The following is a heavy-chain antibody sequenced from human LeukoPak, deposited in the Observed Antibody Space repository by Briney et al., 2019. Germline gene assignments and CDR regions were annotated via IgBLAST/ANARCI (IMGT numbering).Heavy chain of an antibody. CDR3: ATYSSLNRREFQY. D-gene: IGHD3-22*01. CDR1: GFTFSSYA. CDR2: IKTDGSEK. Sequence: GGSLRLSCAASGFTFSSYAMGWVRQAPGKGLQWVANIKTDGSEKYYVDSVKGRFTISRDNAKNSLYLQMNSLRAEDTAVYYCATYSSLNRREFQYWGQGTLLTVSS. V-gene: IGHV3-7*01. J-gene: IGHJ1*01.